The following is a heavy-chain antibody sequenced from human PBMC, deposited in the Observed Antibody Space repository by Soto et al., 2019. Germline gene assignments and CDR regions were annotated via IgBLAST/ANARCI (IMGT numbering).Heavy chain of an antibody. CDR3: ARGMGRDLDL. CDR2: VSASART. V-gene: IGHV4-4*07. Sequence: QVQLQESGPGLVKPSETLSLTCTVSGDSISNFYWSWIRQPAGQGLESIGRVSASARTNSNPSLQSRVTMSLDTSKNQFSLRLTSVSAADTAVYFCARGMGRDLDLWGRGTLVSVSS. J-gene: IGHJ2*01. CDR1: GDSISNFY. D-gene: IGHD2-8*01.